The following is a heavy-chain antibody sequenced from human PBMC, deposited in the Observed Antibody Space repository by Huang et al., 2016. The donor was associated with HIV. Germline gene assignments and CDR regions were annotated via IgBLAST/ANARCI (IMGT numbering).Heavy chain of an antibody. D-gene: IGHD3-22*01. J-gene: IGHJ4*02. CDR3: VRGDYYDSNGYHPGYFDY. Sequence: VQLMESGGGVVQPGRSLRLSCAVSGFILSNYGMHWVRQAPCKGLEWVAFIRNDGSKKIYADSGKGRFTFGRDTTNNTLFLQMRSLSAEDTAVYYCVRGDYYDSNGYHPGYFDYWGQGTRVTVSS. CDR1: GFILSNYG. V-gene: IGHV3-33*04. CDR2: IRNDGSKK.